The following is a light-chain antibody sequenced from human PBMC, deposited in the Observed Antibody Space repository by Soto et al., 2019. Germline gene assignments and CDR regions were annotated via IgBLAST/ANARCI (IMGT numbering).Light chain of an antibody. CDR1: QSVLYSSNNKNY. V-gene: IGKV4-1*01. CDR2: WAS. Sequence: DIVMTQSPDSLAVSLGERATINCKSSQSVLYSSNNKNYLAWYQQKPGQPPKLLIYWASTRESGVPDRFSGRGSGTDFTLTIRSLQAEDVAVYYCQQYYSPWTFGQGTKVEIK. CDR3: QQYYSPWT. J-gene: IGKJ1*01.